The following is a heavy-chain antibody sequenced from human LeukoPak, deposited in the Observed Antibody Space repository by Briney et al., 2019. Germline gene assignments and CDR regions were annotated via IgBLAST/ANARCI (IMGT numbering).Heavy chain of an antibody. CDR1: GYRVSSFA. J-gene: IGHJ3*01. Sequence: ASVKVSCKASGYRVSSFAIIWVRQAPGQGLECLGWIAANNDHTHYALNVQGRVTVTTDTSTDTAYMELRNLRSDDTAVYFCARDKPGWGAFDVWGQGTVVTVPS. CDR3: ARDKPGWGAFDV. D-gene: IGHD1-14*01. CDR2: IAANNDHT. V-gene: IGHV1-18*01.